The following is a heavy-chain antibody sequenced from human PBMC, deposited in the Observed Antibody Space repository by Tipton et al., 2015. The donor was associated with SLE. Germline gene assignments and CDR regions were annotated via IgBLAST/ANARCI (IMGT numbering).Heavy chain of an antibody. D-gene: IGHD6-19*01. J-gene: IGHJ4*02. Sequence: GLVKPSETLSLTCTVSGGSISSYYWSWIRQPPGKGLEWVGSIYDNGNTYYNPSLKSRATISAATSKNLFSLKLSSVTAADMAVYYCARRSLLAVPKWGQGTLVTVSS. CDR2: IYDNGNT. V-gene: IGHV4-59*05. CDR3: ARRSLLAVPK. CDR1: GGSISSYY.